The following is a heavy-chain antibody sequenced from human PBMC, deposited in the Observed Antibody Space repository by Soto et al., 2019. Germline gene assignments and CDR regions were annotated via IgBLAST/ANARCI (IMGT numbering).Heavy chain of an antibody. CDR3: ARDSTSPSCTSMSCPRGGWLDP. D-gene: IGHD2-2*01. V-gene: IGHV1-18*04. CDR1: GFTLTNYG. Sequence: QAQLVQSGAEVREPGASVRVSCKASGFTLTNYGISWVRQAPGQGLEWMGWINPYNGNTKYAQKFRGRVTMTTDTSTRKAYMVLTSLRSDDTAVYYCARDSTSPSCTSMSCPRGGWLDPWGQGSLLSVSS. J-gene: IGHJ5*02. CDR2: INPYNGNT.